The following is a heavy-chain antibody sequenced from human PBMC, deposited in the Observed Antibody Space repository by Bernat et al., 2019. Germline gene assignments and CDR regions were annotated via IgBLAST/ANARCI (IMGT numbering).Heavy chain of an antibody. D-gene: IGHD2-2*01. J-gene: IGHJ6*03. Sequence: QVQLVQSGAEVKKPGASVKVSCKASGYTFTSYDINWVRHATGQGLEWMGWMNPNSGNTGYAQKFQGRATMTRNTARSTAYMELSSLKSEDTAVYYCAGRGKYKLPYPYDYDYYMDVWGKGTTVTVSS. CDR3: AGRGKYKLPYPYDYDYYMDV. CDR2: MNPNSGNT. CDR1: GYTFTSYD. V-gene: IGHV1-8*01.